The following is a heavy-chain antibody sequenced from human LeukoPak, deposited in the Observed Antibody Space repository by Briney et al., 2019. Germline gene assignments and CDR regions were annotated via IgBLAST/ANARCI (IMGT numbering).Heavy chain of an antibody. CDR1: GGSISSYY. D-gene: IGHD3-10*01. CDR3: ARHGTMFYTASGDPDDAFHI. V-gene: IGHV4-4*07. J-gene: IGHJ3*02. Sequence: RASETLSLTCTVSGGSISSYYWSWIRQPAGKGLEWIGRIYASGSTNYNPSLKSRVTMSVDTSKNQFSLKLSSVTAADSAAYFCARHGTMFYTASGDPDDAFHIWGQGTMVTVSS. CDR2: IYASGST.